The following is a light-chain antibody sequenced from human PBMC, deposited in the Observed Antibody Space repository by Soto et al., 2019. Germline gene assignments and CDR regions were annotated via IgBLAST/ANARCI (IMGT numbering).Light chain of an antibody. CDR1: QTISSW. CDR3: QQYNTYPWT. J-gene: IGKJ1*01. Sequence: DIQMTQSPSTLSGSVGDRVTITCRASQTISSWLAWYQQKPGNAPKLLIYRASSLESGVPSRFSGSGSGTEFTLTISSLQPDDFATYYCQQYNTYPWTFGQGTKVDIK. CDR2: RAS. V-gene: IGKV1-5*03.